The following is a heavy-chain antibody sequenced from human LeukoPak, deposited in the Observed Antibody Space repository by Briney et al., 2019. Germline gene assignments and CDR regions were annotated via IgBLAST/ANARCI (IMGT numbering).Heavy chain of an antibody. J-gene: IGHJ6*02. CDR2: INWNGGST. CDR3: AKDGVTVAGSVLNV. CDR1: GFTVSSNY. Sequence: GGSLRLSCAASGFTVSSNYMSWVRQAPGKGLEWVSGINWNGGSTGYADSVKGRFTISRDNSKNTLYLQMNSLRAEDTAVYYCAKDGVTVAGSVLNVWGQGTTVTVSS. D-gene: IGHD6-19*01. V-gene: IGHV3-53*05.